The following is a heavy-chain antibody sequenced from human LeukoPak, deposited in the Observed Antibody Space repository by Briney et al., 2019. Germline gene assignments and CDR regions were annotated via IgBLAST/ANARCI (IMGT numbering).Heavy chain of an antibody. Sequence: SETLSLTCAVYGGSFSGYYWSWIRQPPGKGLEWIGEINHSGSTNYNPSLKSRVTISVDTSKNQFSLKLSSVTAADTAVYYCARGGRYDILTGYYGGVDYWGQGTLVTVSS. CDR2: INHSGST. CDR3: ARGGRYDILTGYYGGVDY. J-gene: IGHJ4*02. D-gene: IGHD3-9*01. CDR1: GGSFSGYY. V-gene: IGHV4-34*01.